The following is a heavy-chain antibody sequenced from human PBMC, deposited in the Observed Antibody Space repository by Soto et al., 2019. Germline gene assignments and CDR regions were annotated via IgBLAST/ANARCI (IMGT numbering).Heavy chain of an antibody. J-gene: IGHJ4*02. CDR3: GRTDSSGWYRGGGYYFDY. D-gene: IGHD6-19*01. CDR2: IWYDGSNK. Sequence: QVQLVESGGGVVQPGRSLRLSCAASGFTFSSYGMHWVRQAPGKGLEWVAVIWYDGSNKYYADSVKGRFTISRDNSKNELYMQMNSLRAGDTAVYYWGRTDSSGWYRGGGYYFDYWGQGTLVTVSS. CDR1: GFTFSSYG. V-gene: IGHV3-33*01.